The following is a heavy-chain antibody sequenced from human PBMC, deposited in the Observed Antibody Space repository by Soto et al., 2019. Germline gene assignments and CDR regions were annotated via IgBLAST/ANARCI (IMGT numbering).Heavy chain of an antibody. CDR1: GFTFSSYV. CDR3: ARAGGGSSLDY. D-gene: IGHD3-16*01. J-gene: IGHJ4*02. CDR2: IWYDGSNK. Sequence: QVQLVESGGGVVQPGRSLRLSCAASGFTFSSYVMHWVRQAPGKGLEWVAVIWYDGSNKYYADSVKGRFTISRDNSKNTMSLQMNSLRAEDTAVYYCARAGGGSSLDYWGQGTLVTVSS. V-gene: IGHV3-33*01.